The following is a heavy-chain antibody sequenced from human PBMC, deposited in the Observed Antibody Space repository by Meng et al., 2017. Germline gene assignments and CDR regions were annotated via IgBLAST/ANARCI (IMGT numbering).Heavy chain of an antibody. CDR3: ASSGYSYGYRFDY. J-gene: IGHJ4*02. D-gene: IGHD5-18*01. CDR2: INHSGST. CDR1: GGSFSGYY. Sequence: QVQLQQWCAGLLKPSGTLSLTCAVYGGSFSGYYWSWIRQPPGKGLEWIGEINHSGSTNYNPSLKSRVTISVDTSKNQFSLKLSSVTAADTAVYYCASSGYSYGYRFDYWGQGTLVTVSS. V-gene: IGHV4-34*01.